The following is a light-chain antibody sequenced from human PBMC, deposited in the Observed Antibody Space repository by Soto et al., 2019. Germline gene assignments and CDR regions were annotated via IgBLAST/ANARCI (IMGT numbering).Light chain of an antibody. V-gene: IGKV3-11*01. CDR1: QSVGNN. CDR2: DAF. CDR3: QQRYNWPPLT. J-gene: IGKJ4*01. Sequence: EIVLTQSPVTLSLSPGERATLSCRASQSVGNNLAWYQQKPGQAPRLLIYDAFKRATGTPARFSGSGSGTDFTLTISSLEVEDFAVYYCQQRYNWPPLTFGGGTKVEIK.